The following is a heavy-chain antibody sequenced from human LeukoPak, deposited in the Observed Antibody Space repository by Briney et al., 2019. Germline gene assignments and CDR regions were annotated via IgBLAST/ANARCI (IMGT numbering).Heavy chain of an antibody. CDR1: GFTFSSYW. CDR3: ARDGSWYGRGGVFDY. CDR2: INSDGSST. D-gene: IGHD6-13*01. J-gene: IGHJ4*02. V-gene: IGHV3-74*01. Sequence: GGSLRLSCAASGFTFSSYWMHWVRQAPGKGLVWVSRINSDGSSTSYADSVKGRFTISRDNAKNTLYLQMNSLRAEDTAVYYCARDGSWYGRGGVFDYWGQGTLVTVSS.